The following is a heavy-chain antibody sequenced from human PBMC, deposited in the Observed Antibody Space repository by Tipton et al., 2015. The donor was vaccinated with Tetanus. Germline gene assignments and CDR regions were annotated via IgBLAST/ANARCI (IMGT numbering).Heavy chain of an antibody. CDR3: ASGGWTAAGTFDY. CDR2: IHPGDSNS. CDR1: GYSFSSYY. J-gene: IGHJ4*02. D-gene: IGHD6-13*01. V-gene: IGHV5-51*01. Sequence: QLVQSGAEVKKPGESLKISCQGSGYSFSSYYIAWVRQMPGKGLEWMGIIHPGDSNSEYSPSFQGQVTISADKSISTAYLQWSSLKASDTAMYYCASGGWTAAGTFDYWGQGTLVSVS.